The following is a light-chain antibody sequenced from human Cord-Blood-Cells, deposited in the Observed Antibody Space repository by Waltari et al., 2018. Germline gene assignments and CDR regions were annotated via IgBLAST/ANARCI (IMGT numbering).Light chain of an antibody. J-gene: IGLJ2*01. CDR3: AAWDDSLSGGV. V-gene: IGLV1-47*01. Sequence: QSVLAQPPSASGTPGQRVPIPCSGSSSNIGSNYVYWYQQLPGTAPKLLIYRHNQRPSGVPDRFAGSKSGTSASLAISGVRSEGEADYYCAAWDDSLSGGVFGGGTKLAGL. CDR2: RHN. CDR1: SSNIGSNY.